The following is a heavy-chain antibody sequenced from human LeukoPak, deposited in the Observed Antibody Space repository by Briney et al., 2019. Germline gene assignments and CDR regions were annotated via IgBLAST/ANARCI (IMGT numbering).Heavy chain of an antibody. CDR1: GFTFSSYW. Sequence: PGGSLRLSCAASGFTFSSYWMHWVRQAPGKGLVWVSRINSDGSSTSYADSVKGRFTISRHNAKNTLYLQMNSLRAEDTAVFYCARDPKNNYFDYWGQGTLVTVSS. V-gene: IGHV3-74*01. CDR3: ARDPKNNYFDY. CDR2: INSDGSST. J-gene: IGHJ4*02.